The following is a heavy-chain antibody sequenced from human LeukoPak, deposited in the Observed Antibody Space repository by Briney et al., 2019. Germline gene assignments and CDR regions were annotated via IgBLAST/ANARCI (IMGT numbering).Heavy chain of an antibody. CDR1: GFTFSSYA. CDR3: ASLLSRYSGYDFDY. J-gene: IGHJ4*02. V-gene: IGHV3-30-3*01. Sequence: GGSLRLSCAASGFTFSSYAMSWVRQAPGKGLEWVAVISYDGSNKYYADSVKGRFTISRDNSKNTLYLQMNSLRAEDTAVYYCASLLSRYSGYDFDYWGQGTLVTVSS. CDR2: ISYDGSNK. D-gene: IGHD5-12*01.